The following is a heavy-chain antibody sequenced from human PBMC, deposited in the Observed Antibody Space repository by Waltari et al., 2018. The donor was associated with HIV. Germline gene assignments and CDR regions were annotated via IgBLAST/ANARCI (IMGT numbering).Heavy chain of an antibody. CDR2: INHRGST. J-gene: IGHJ4*02. Sequence: QVQLQQGGAGLFKPSETLSLTCAVSGASSSGYYRTWLRQPPGKGLEWIGEINHRGSTNYNPSLKSRVTISVDTSKNQFSLKLSSVTAADTAVYYCARGSIVLVPAATNYFDYWGQGTLVTVSS. CDR1: GASSSGYY. V-gene: IGHV4-34*01. CDR3: ARGSIVLVPAATNYFDY. D-gene: IGHD2-2*01.